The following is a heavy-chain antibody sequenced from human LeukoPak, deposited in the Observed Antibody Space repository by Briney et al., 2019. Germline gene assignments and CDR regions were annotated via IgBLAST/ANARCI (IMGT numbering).Heavy chain of an antibody. D-gene: IGHD2-15*01. CDR3: ARDRRYCSGGSCYRAFDI. CDR2: IYYSGST. J-gene: IGHJ3*02. CDR1: GGSISSYY. V-gene: IGHV4-59*01. Sequence: SETLSLTCTVSGGSISSYYWSWIRQPPGKGLEWTGYIYYSGSTNYNPSLKSRVTISVDTSKNQFSLKLSSVTAADTAVYYCARDRRYCSGGSCYRAFDIWGQGTMVTVSS.